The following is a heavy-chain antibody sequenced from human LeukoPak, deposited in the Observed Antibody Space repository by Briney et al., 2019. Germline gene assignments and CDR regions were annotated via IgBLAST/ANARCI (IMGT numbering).Heavy chain of an antibody. CDR1: GGSFTGYY. V-gene: IGHV4-34*01. CDR2: VNHRGDT. D-gene: IGHD1-1*01. Sequence: PSETLSLTCAVYGGSFTGYYWSWIRQSPGKGLQWIAEVNHRGDTNYNPSVKGRVTISVDTSKNQFSLKVTSLTAADTAVYYCARGPTISETGYFDYWGQETVVTVSS. J-gene: IGHJ4*03. CDR3: ARGPTISETGYFDY.